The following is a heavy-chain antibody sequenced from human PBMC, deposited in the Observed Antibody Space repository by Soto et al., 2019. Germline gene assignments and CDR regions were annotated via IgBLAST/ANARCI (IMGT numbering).Heavy chain of an antibody. CDR2: IYHTETT. CDR1: GGSINSGDYS. D-gene: IGHD2-8*01. J-gene: IGHJ5*01. Sequence: SETLSLICTVSGGSINSGDYSWTWIRQPPGKGLEWIGYIYHTETTYYNMSLKSRITINPDTSNNQCSLHLYSVTPDDTAVYYCVRLIGNSWLDSWGQGTLVTVSS. V-gene: IGHV4-30-2*05. CDR3: VRLIGNSWLDS.